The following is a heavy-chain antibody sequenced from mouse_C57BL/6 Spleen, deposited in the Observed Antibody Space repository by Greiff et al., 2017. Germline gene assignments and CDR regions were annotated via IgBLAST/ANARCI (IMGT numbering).Heavy chain of an antibody. D-gene: IGHD3-3*01. CDR2: IDPSDSET. Sequence: VQLQQPGAELVRPGSSVKLSCKASGYTFTSYWMHWVKQRPIQGLEWIGNIDPSDSETHSNQKFKDKAKLTVDKASSTAYMQLSSLTSEDSAVYYCARGDYYFDYWGQGTTLTVSS. V-gene: IGHV1-52*01. CDR3: ARGDYYFDY. J-gene: IGHJ2*01. CDR1: GYTFTSYW.